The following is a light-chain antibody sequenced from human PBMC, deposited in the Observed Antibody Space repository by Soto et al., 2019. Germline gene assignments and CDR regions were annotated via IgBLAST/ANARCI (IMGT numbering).Light chain of an antibody. CDR2: GAS. Sequence: EIVLTQSPGTLTLSPGERATLSCRASQSVGRNYLAWYQQKPGQAPRLLIYGASSRATGIPDRFSGSGSGTDFTLTVSRLEPEDFAVYYCQQYASSPLTFGGGTKVEIK. V-gene: IGKV3-20*01. CDR3: QQYASSPLT. J-gene: IGKJ4*01. CDR1: QSVGRNY.